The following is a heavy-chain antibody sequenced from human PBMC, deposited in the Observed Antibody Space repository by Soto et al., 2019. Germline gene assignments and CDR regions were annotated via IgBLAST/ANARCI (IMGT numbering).Heavy chain of an antibody. D-gene: IGHD1-26*01. Sequence: GGSLRLSCAASGFNFSSYDMHWVRQDTGKGLEWVSAIGTAGDTYYPGSVKGRFTISRENAKNSLYLQMNSLRAEDTAVYYCARDWSGAGLFDYWGQGTLVTVSS. V-gene: IGHV3-13*01. CDR2: IGTAGDT. CDR3: ARDWSGAGLFDY. CDR1: GFNFSSYD. J-gene: IGHJ4*02.